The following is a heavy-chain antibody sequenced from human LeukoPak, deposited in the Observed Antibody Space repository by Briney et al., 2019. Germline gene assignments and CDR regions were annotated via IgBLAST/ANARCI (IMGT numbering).Heavy chain of an antibody. D-gene: IGHD1-7*01. CDR1: GYRFSNYW. Sequence: GESLKISCKGYGYRFSNYWIGWVRQMPGRGLECMGIIYPGDSDARYSPSFQGQITMSADKSIDTAYLQWNSLKASDTAMYYCARGEITGTPVYYWGQGTLVTISS. CDR3: ARGEITGTPVYY. CDR2: IYPGDSDA. V-gene: IGHV5-51*01. J-gene: IGHJ4*02.